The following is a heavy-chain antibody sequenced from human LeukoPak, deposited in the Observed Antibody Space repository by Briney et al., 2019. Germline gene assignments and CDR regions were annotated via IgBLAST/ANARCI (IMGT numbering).Heavy chain of an antibody. J-gene: IGHJ4*02. V-gene: IGHV4-34*01. Sequence: PSETLSLTCAVYGGPFSGYYWSWIRQPPGKGLEWIGEINHSGSTNYNPSLKSRVTISVDTSKNQFSLKLSSVTAADTAVYYCARAGFSMYHQWGQGTLVTVSS. CDR1: GGPFSGYY. D-gene: IGHD2-2*01. CDR2: INHSGST. CDR3: ARAGFSMYHQ.